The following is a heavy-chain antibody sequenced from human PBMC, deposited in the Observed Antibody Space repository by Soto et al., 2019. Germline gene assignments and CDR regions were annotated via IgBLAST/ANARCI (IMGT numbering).Heavy chain of an antibody. V-gene: IGHV4-30-4*01. CDR1: GGSISSGDYY. CDR3: AREGADCSSTSCVKLGNNYYYGMDV. Sequence: SETLSLTCTVSGGSISSGDYYWSWIRQPPGKGLEWIGYIYYSGSTYYNPSLKSRVTISVDTSKNQFSLKLSSVTAADTAVYYCAREGADCSSTSCVKLGNNYYYGMDVWGQGTTVTVSS. D-gene: IGHD2-2*01. J-gene: IGHJ6*02. CDR2: IYYSGST.